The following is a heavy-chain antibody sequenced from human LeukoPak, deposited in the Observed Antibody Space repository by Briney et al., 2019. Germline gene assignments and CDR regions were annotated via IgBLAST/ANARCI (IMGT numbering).Heavy chain of an antibody. CDR1: GGSISSYS. J-gene: IGHJ4*02. D-gene: IGHD6-19*01. Sequence: SETLSLTCTVSGGSISSYSWSWIRQPAGKGLEWIGRIYTSGSTNYNPSLKSRVSMSVDTSKNLFSLKLSSVTAADTAVYYCARDVHLGIAVAGTWASDYWGQGTLVTVSS. CDR3: ARDVHLGIAVAGTWASDY. CDR2: IYTSGST. V-gene: IGHV4-4*07.